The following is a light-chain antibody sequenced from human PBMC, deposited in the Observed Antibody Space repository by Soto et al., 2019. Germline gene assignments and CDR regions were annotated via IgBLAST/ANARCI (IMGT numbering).Light chain of an antibody. V-gene: IGKV1-39*01. CDR1: QSIKNW. Sequence: DKQMSQSPSTLSAPAGDRVTISCRASQSIKNWLAWYQQKPGTAPKFLIYAASTMHSGIPSRFSGSGSETDFTLTISSLQPEDFATYSCQQSYSTTWTFGQGTKVDIK. CDR2: AAS. J-gene: IGKJ1*01. CDR3: QQSYSTTWT.